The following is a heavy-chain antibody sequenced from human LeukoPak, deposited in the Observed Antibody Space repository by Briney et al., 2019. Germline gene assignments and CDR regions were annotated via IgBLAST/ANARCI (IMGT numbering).Heavy chain of an antibody. CDR3: ARDWGHGDYSYYYYGMDV. CDR1: GFTVSSNY. V-gene: IGHV3-53*01. J-gene: IGHJ6*02. CDR2: IYSGGST. Sequence: GGSLRLSCAASGFTVSSNYMSWVRQAPGKGLEWVSVIYSGGSTYYADSVKGRFTISRDNSKNTLYLQMNSLRAEDTAAYYCARDWGHGDYSYYYYGMDVWGQGTTVTVSS. D-gene: IGHD4-17*01.